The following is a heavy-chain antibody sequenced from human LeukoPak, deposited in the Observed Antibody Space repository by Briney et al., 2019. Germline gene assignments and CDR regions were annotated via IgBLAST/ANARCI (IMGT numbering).Heavy chain of an antibody. CDR2: IKQDGSEK. D-gene: IGHD5-18*01. CDR3: ARAPYTAMFDYYMDV. V-gene: IGHV3-7*01. J-gene: IGHJ6*03. CDR1: GFTFSSYW. Sequence: GGSLRLSCAASGFTFSSYWMSWVRQAPGKGLEWVANIKQDGSEKYYVDSVKGRFTISRDNAKNSLYLQMNSLRAEDTAVYYCARAPYTAMFDYYMDVWGKGTTVTVSS.